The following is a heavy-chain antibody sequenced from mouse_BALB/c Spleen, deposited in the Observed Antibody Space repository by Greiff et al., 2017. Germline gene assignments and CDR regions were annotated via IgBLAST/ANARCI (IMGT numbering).Heavy chain of an antibody. V-gene: IGHV3-6*02. CDR1: GYSITSGYF. CDR2: ISYDGSN. Sequence: ESGPGLVEPSQSLSLTCSVTGYSITSGYFWNWIRQFPGNQLEWMGYISYDGSNNYNPSLKNRIPITRDTSKNQFFLKLNSVTTEDTATYYCARTGYYWYFDVWGAGTTVTVSS. CDR3: ARTGYYWYFDV. D-gene: IGHD2-2*01. J-gene: IGHJ1*01.